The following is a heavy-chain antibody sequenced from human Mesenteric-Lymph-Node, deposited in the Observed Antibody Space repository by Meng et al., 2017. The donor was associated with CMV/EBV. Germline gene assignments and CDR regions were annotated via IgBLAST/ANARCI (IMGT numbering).Heavy chain of an antibody. D-gene: IGHD1-26*01. CDR2: IRYDGSNK. J-gene: IGHJ4*02. CDR1: GFTFSSYG. CDR3: AKGGLREVRQTIDY. V-gene: IGHV3-30*02. Sequence: GESLKISCAASGFTFSSYGMHWVRQAPGKGLEWVAFIRYDGSNKYYADSVKGRFTISRDNSKNTLYLQMNSLRAEDTAVYYCAKGGLREVRQTIDYWGQGTLVTVSS.